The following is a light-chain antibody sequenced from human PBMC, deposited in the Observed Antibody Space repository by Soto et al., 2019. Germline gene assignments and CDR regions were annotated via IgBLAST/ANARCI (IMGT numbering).Light chain of an antibody. CDR1: SSDVGAYNY. CDR3: SSKITSGTRV. Sequence: QSALTQPASVSGSPGQSITISCTGTSSDVGAYNYVSWYQQHPGKAPKLIIYDVSNRPSGVSNRCSDSKSGNTASLTISGLQAEDEAEYHCSSKITSGTRVFGGGIKVSVL. CDR2: DVS. J-gene: IGLJ2*01. V-gene: IGLV2-14*01.